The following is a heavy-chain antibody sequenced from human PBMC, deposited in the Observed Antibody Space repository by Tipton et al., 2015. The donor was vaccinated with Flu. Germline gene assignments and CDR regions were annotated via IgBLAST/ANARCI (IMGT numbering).Heavy chain of an antibody. CDR2: IYPSGTT. CDR1: GGSISSYY. CDR3: ARLSYYDVDLKNFYFDY. Sequence: TLSLTCTVSGGSISSYYWSWIRQPPGKGLELIGNIYPSGTTYYNPSLKSRVTISVDTSKSQFSLKLRSVTAADTAVYYCARLSYYDVDLKNFYFDYWGQGALVTVSS. V-gene: IGHV4-4*08. J-gene: IGHJ4*02. D-gene: IGHD3-10*02.